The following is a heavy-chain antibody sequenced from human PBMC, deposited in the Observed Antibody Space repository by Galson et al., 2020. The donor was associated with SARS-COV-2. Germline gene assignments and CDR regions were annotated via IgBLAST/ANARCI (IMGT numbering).Heavy chain of an antibody. CDR2: IYHSGSA. V-gene: IGHV4-39*01. Sequence: SETLSLTCTVSGGAIRSSSYFWAWIRQSPGKGLEWIGYIYHSGSAYYDPSLQSRVSIFVDPTKNQFSLKLTSVTAADTAVYSCARPAVSPWGFNFWGQGILVTVSS. D-gene: IGHD7-27*01. J-gene: IGHJ4*02. CDR3: ARPAVSPWGFNF. CDR1: GGAIRSSSYF.